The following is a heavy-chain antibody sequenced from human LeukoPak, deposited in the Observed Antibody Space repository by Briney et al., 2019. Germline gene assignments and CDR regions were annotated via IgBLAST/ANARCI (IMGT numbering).Heavy chain of an antibody. V-gene: IGHV3-21*01. CDR3: ARGGSQTVTTSLGAFDI. CDR1: GFTFSTYT. Sequence: GGSLRLSCAASGFTFSTYTMNWVRQAPGKGLEWVSSISSSSNYIYYADSVKGRFTISRDNAKNSLYLQMNGLRAEDTAVYSCARGGSQTVTTSLGAFDIWGQGTLVTVSS. D-gene: IGHD4-17*01. CDR2: ISSSSNYI. J-gene: IGHJ3*02.